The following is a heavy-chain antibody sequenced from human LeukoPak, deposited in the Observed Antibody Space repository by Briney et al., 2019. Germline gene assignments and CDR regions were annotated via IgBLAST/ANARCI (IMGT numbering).Heavy chain of an antibody. J-gene: IGHJ5*02. Sequence: EGSLRLSCAASGFTVSSNYMSWVRQAPGKGLEWVSVIYSGGSTYYADSVKGRFTISRDNSKNTLYLQMNSLRAEDTAVYYCARDCRSISCRGGFDPWGQGTLVTVSS. CDR2: IYSGGST. CDR1: GFTVSSNY. D-gene: IGHD2-2*01. CDR3: ARDCRSISCRGGFDP. V-gene: IGHV3-66*02.